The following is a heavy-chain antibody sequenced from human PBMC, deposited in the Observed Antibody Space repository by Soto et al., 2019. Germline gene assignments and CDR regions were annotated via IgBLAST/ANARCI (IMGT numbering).Heavy chain of an antibody. V-gene: IGHV1-69*13. CDR2: IIPIFGTA. Sequence: SVKVSCKASGGTFSSYAIGWVRQAPGQGLEWMGGIIPIFGTANYAQKFQGRVTITADESTSTAYMELSSLRSEDTAVYYCARDPRDSSGYYPYWYFDLWGRGTLVTVSS. J-gene: IGHJ2*01. D-gene: IGHD3-22*01. CDR1: GGTFSSYA. CDR3: ARDPRDSSGYYPYWYFDL.